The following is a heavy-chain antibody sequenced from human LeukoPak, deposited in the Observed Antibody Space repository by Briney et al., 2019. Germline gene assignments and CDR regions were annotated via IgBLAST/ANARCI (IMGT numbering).Heavy chain of an antibody. CDR2: INSDGSST. CDR1: GFTFSSYW. D-gene: IGHD3-22*01. CDR3: ARVMDYEGYFDY. J-gene: IGHJ4*02. V-gene: IGHV3-74*01. Sequence: PGGSLRLSCAASGFTFSSYWMHWVRQAPGKGLVWVSRINSDGSSTSYADSVKGRFTISRDNAKNTLYLQMNSLRAEDTAVYYCARVMDYEGYFDYWGQETLVTVSS.